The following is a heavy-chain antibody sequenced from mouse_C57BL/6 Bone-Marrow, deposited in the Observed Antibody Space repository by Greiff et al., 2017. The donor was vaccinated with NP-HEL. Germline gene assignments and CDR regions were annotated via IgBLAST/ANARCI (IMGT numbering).Heavy chain of an antibody. CDR2: IEPSDSET. CDR1: GYTFTSYW. J-gene: IGHJ3*01. Sequence: VQLQQPGAELVRPGSSVKLSCKASGYTFTSYWMHWVKQRPIQGLEWIGNIEPSDSETHYNQKFKDKATLTVDKSSSTAYMQLSSLTSEDSAVYYCARTPDYYGSSSFAYWGQGTLVTVSA. D-gene: IGHD1-1*01. V-gene: IGHV1-52*01. CDR3: ARTPDYYGSSSFAY.